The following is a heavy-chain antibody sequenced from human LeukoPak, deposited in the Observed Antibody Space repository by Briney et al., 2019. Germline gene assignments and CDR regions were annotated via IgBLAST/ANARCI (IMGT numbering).Heavy chain of an antibody. CDR3: AREETDYFDY. J-gene: IGHJ4*02. CDR2: ISSIGRYI. CDR1: GFTVSSNY. V-gene: IGHV3-21*01. Sequence: GGSLRLSCAASGFTVSSNYMSWVRQAPGKGLEWVSSISSIGRYIYYADSVKGRFTISRDNTKNSLYLQMNSLSPEDTAVYYCAREETDYFDYWGQGTLVTVSS.